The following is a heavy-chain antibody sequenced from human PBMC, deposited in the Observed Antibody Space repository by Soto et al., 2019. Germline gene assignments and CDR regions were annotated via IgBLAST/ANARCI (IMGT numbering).Heavy chain of an antibody. D-gene: IGHD5-12*01. J-gene: IGHJ6*02. CDR1: GTSFSGYY. CDR2: INHSGST. Sequence: TLSPTCALYGTSFSGYYWISVRPPPGKGLEWIGEINHSGSTNYNPSLKSRVTISVDTSKNQFSLKLSSVTAADTAVYYCARGELLRSGNSYYYYYRMDVWGQGIRVTVSS. V-gene: IGHV4-34*01. CDR3: ARGELLRSGNSYYYYYRMDV.